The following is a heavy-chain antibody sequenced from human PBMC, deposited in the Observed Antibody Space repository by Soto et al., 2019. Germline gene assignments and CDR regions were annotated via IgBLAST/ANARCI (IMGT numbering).Heavy chain of an antibody. CDR2: IYTSGST. CDR1: GGSISSYY. Sequence: PSETLSLTCTVSGGSISSYYWTWIRQPSGKGLEWIGRIYTSGSTNYNPSLKSRVTLSVDTSKSQFSLKLISVTAADTAVYYCARDLKFGQADYWGQGSQVTVSS. J-gene: IGHJ4*02. V-gene: IGHV4-4*07. CDR3: ARDLKFGQADY. D-gene: IGHD3-10*01.